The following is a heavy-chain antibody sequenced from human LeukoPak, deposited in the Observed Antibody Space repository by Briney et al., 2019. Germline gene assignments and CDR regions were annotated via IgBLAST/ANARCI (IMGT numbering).Heavy chain of an antibody. V-gene: IGHV1-18*03. CDR1: GYTFTSYG. CDR3: ARVGLVVPAAIGMDV. CDR2: ISAYNGNT. D-gene: IGHD2-2*01. J-gene: IGHJ6*04. Sequence: ASVKVSCKASGYTFTSYGISWVRQAPGQGLEWMGWISAYNGNTNYAQKLQGRVTMTTDTSTSTAYMELRSLRSDDMAVYYCARVGLVVPAAIGMDVWGKGTTVTVSS.